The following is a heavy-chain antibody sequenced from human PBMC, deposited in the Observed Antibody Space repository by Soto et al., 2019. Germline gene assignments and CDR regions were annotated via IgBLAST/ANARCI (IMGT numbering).Heavy chain of an antibody. D-gene: IGHD3-10*01. CDR3: ALVQSGYFDF. CDR1: GAAITDHY. CDR2: IYYNGNT. J-gene: IGHJ4*02. V-gene: IGHV4-59*08. Sequence: PSETLSLTCTLSGAAITDHYWSFIRQPPGKGMEWIGYIYYNGNTNYNPSLESRVTIAVDRSRNQFSMRLTSLAAADTAGYYCALVQSGYFDFWRRRALVTVSS.